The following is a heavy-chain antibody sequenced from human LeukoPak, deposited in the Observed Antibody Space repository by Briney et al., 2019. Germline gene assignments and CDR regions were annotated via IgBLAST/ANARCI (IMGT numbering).Heavy chain of an antibody. Sequence: PGRSLRLSCAASGFTFSSYGMHWVRQAPGKGLEWVAVISYDGSNKYYADSVKGRFTISRDNSKNTLYLQMNSLRAEDTAVYYCAKDLRELLGFYYYGMDVWGKGTTVTVSS. CDR2: ISYDGSNK. CDR1: GFTFSSYG. J-gene: IGHJ6*04. V-gene: IGHV3-30*18. CDR3: AKDLRELLGFYYYGMDV. D-gene: IGHD3-10*01.